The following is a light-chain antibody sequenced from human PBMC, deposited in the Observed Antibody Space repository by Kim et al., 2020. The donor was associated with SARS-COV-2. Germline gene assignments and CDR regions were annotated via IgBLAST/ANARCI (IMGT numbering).Light chain of an antibody. J-gene: IGKJ3*01. V-gene: IGKV3-15*01. CDR3: QQDNNWPPFT. Sequence: IVMRQSPAPLSVSPGERATLSCRASQSVRTNVAWYQKKPGQAPRLLIYGASTRATGIPVRFSGSGSGTEFNLTISSLQSEDSALYYCQQDNNWPPFTFGPGTKVDIK. CDR1: QSVRTN. CDR2: GAS.